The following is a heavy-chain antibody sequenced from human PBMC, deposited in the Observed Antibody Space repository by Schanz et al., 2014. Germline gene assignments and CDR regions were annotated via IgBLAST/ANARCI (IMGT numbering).Heavy chain of an antibody. CDR2: IGYLGDT. CDR1: GFTLSNSD. D-gene: IGHD3-9*01. Sequence: EVHLVESGGGLVKRGGSLRLSCAASGFTLSNSDMHWVRQGTGKGLEWVSTIGYLGDTYYPDSVKGRFTVSRDSGQNSLYLQMNSLRAGDTAVYYCARDSGPYYDKSMDVWGQGTTVAVSS. J-gene: IGHJ6*02. V-gene: IGHV3-13*01. CDR3: ARDSGPYYDKSMDV.